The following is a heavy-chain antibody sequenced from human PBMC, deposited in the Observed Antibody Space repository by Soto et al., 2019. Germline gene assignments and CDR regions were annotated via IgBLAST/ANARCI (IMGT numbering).Heavy chain of an antibody. Sequence: SETLSLTCTVSGGSISSGGYYWSWIRQHPGKGLEWIGYIYYSGSTYYNPSLKSRVTISVDTSKNHFSLKLSSVTAADTAVYYCARSWELPWFDYWGQGTLVTVSS. CDR2: IYYSGST. CDR3: ARSWELPWFDY. J-gene: IGHJ4*02. V-gene: IGHV4-31*03. D-gene: IGHD1-26*01. CDR1: GGSISSGGYY.